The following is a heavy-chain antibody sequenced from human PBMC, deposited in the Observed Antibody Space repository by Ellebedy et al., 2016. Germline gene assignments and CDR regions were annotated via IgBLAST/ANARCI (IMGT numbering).Heavy chain of an antibody. Sequence: SETLSLXXTVSGYSISSGYYWGWIRQPPGKGLEWIGSIYHSGSTYYNPSLKSRVTISADTSKNQFSLKLSSVTAADTAVYYCARNVAAARYYYYMDVWGKGTTVTVSS. CDR1: GYSISSGYY. CDR2: IYHSGST. J-gene: IGHJ6*03. V-gene: IGHV4-38-2*02. D-gene: IGHD6-13*01. CDR3: ARNVAAARYYYYMDV.